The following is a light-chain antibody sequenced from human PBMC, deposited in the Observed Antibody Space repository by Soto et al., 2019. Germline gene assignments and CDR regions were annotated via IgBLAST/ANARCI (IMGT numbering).Light chain of an antibody. CDR1: QSLLHSNGYNY. CDR2: LGS. J-gene: IGKJ5*01. V-gene: IGKV2-28*01. Sequence: DIVMTQSPLSLPVTPGEPASISCRSSQSLLHSNGYNYLDWFLQKPGQSPQLLIYLGSNRASGVPDRFSGSGSGTDFTLKINRVEAEDVGVYYCVQALQTPVTFGQGTRLEIK. CDR3: VQALQTPVT.